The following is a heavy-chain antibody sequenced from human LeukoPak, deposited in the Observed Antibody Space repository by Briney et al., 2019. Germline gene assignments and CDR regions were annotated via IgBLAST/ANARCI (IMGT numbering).Heavy chain of an antibody. D-gene: IGHD6-13*01. CDR2: INAGNGNT. CDR3: ARKVGRAAAGTKNEWFDP. J-gene: IGHJ5*02. Sequence: GASVKVSCKASGYTFTSYAMHWVRQAPGQRLEWMGWINAGNGNTKYSQKFQGRVTITRDTSASTAYMELSSLRSEDTAVYYCARKVGRAAAGTKNEWFDPWGQGALVTVSS. CDR1: GYTFTSYA. V-gene: IGHV1-3*01.